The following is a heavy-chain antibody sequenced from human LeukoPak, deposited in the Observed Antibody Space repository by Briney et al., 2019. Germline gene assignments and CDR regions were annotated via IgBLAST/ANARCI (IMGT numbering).Heavy chain of an antibody. CDR3: ASTSGWDY. CDR1: GFIFSRAW. CDR2: IYHSGGT. J-gene: IGHJ4*02. V-gene: IGHV4-38-2*01. D-gene: IGHD2-15*01. Sequence: GSLRLSCAASGFIFSRAWMSWIRQPPGKGLEWIGSIYHSGGTYYNPSLKSRVTISVDTSKNQFSLKLSSVTAADTAVYYCASTSGWDYWGQGTLVTVSS.